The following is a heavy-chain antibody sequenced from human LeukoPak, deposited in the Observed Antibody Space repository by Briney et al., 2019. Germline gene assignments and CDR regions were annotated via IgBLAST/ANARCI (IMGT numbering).Heavy chain of an antibody. CDR1: GGSISSSH. Sequence: SETLSLTCTVSGGSISSSHWTWIRQSPGKGQAWIGHMSDSGSINSNPSLKSRVTISVDTSKNQFSLKLSSVTAADTAVYYCARDREFCSTTSCSNDASDIWGQGTMVTVSS. V-gene: IGHV4-59*01. CDR2: MSDSGSI. D-gene: IGHD2-2*01. J-gene: IGHJ3*02. CDR3: ARDREFCSTTSCSNDASDI.